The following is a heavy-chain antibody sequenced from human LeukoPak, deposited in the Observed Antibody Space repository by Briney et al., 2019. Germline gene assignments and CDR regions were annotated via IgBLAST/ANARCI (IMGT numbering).Heavy chain of an antibody. V-gene: IGHV3-30*02. CDR2: IRYDGSNK. J-gene: IGHJ4*02. CDR3: AKNIEYQFDY. Sequence: GGSLRLSCAASGSTFRSYGMHWVRQAPGKGLEWVAFIRYDGSNKYYADSVKGRFTISRDNSKNTLYLQMNSLRAEDTAVYYCAKNIEYQFDYWGQGTLVTVSS. CDR1: GSTFRSYG. D-gene: IGHD2-2*01.